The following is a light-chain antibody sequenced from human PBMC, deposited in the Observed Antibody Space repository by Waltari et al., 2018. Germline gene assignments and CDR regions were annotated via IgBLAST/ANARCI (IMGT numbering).Light chain of an antibody. CDR2: DAS. J-gene: IGKJ2*01. Sequence: EIVLTQSPATLSLSPGERATLSCRASQSVSSYLAWYQQKPGQAPRLLIYDASNRATGIPARFSGSGSGTDFTLTISSLEPEDFAVYYCQQYYSIPYTFGPGTKLEIK. CDR3: QQYYSIPYT. V-gene: IGKV3-11*01. CDR1: QSVSSY.